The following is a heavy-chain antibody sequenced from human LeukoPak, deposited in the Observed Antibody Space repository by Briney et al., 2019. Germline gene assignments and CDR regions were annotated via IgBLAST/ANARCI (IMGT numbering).Heavy chain of an antibody. CDR3: AREAVAGYFDY. Sequence: GGSLRLSCAASGFTFSSYWMSWVRQAPGKGLEWVANIKQDGSEKYYVDSVKGRLTISRDNAKNSLYLQMNSLRAEDTAVYYCAREAVAGYFDYWGQGTLVTVSS. CDR1: GFTFSSYW. CDR2: IKQDGSEK. V-gene: IGHV3-7*03. D-gene: IGHD6-19*01. J-gene: IGHJ4*02.